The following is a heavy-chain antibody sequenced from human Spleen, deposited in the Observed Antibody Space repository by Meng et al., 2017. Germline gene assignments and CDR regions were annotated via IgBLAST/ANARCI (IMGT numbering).Heavy chain of an antibody. CDR3: AKDLSGDCYLCGDFDC. D-gene: IGHD2-21*02. CDR2: ISSDGSNT. Sequence: GESLKISCAASGFTFSGYAMHWVRQAPGKGLEWVAVISSDGSNTYYTDSVKGRFSISRDNSKNTLYVQMNSLRAEDTAVYYCAKDLSGDCYLCGDFDCWGQGTLVTVSS. CDR1: GFTFSGYA. V-gene: IGHV3-30*10. J-gene: IGHJ4*02.